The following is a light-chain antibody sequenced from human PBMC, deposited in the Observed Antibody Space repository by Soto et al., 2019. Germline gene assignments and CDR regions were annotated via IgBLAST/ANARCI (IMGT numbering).Light chain of an antibody. CDR3: QQYNSYSRGT. J-gene: IGKJ1*01. CDR2: TAS. CDR1: QSIRNW. V-gene: IGKV1-5*03. Sequence: DIQMTQSPSTLSASVGDRVTITCRASQSIRNWLAWYQQKPGKAPNLLIYTASSLESGVPSRFSGSGFGTEFTLTISSLQPDDFAIYYCQQYNSYSRGTFGQGTKVEIK.